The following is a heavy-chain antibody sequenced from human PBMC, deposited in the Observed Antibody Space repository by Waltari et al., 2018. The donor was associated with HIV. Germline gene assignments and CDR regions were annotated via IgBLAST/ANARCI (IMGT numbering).Heavy chain of an antibody. CDR2: ISWNSGSI. J-gene: IGHJ4*02. Sequence: EVQLVDSGGGLVQPGRSLRLSCPAFGFTFGCFAMPWVRQAPGKGLEWVSGISWNSGSIGYADSVKGRFTISRDNAKNSLYLQMNSLRAEDTALYYCAKDSRGGLGYWGQGTLVTVSS. CDR3: AKDSRGGLGY. D-gene: IGHD2-15*01. CDR1: GFTFGCFA. V-gene: IGHV3-9*01.